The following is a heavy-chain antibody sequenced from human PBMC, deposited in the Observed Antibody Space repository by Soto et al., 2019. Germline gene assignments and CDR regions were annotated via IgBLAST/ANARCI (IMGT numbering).Heavy chain of an antibody. V-gene: IGHV4-34*01. J-gene: IGHJ4*02. CDR2: INHSGST. Sequence: QVQLQQWGAGLLKPSETLSLTCAVYGGSFSGYYWTWIRQPPGTGLEWIGKINHSGSTNYNPSLKSRVTISVDTSQNQFSLKLTSVTAADTAVYYCARDKITGLFDYWGQGTRVTVSS. CDR3: ARDKITGLFDY. CDR1: GGSFSGYY. D-gene: IGHD2-8*02.